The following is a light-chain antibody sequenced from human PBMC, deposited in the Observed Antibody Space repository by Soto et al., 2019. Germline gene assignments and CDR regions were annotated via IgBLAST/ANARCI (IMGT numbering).Light chain of an antibody. Sequence: EIVMTQSPPTLSVSPGARATLSCRASQSISDTLAWYQQKPGQAPRLLIYGASTRAPGFPARFSGSGAGTDFTLTISSLQPDDFATFYCQQYHSYSWTFGQGTKVDIK. CDR1: QSISDT. CDR2: GAS. V-gene: IGKV3-15*01. J-gene: IGKJ1*01. CDR3: QQYHSYSWT.